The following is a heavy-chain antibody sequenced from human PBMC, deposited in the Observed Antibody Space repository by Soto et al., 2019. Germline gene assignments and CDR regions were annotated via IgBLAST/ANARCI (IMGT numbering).Heavy chain of an antibody. J-gene: IGHJ4*02. CDR1: GGSFSGYY. CDR2: INHSGST. CDR3: ASGWGRIFDY. Sequence: PSETLSLTCAVYGGSFSGYYWSWIRQPPGKGLDWIGEINHSGSTNYNPSLKSRVTISLDTSKNQFSLKLSSVTAADTAVYYCASGWGRIFDYWGQGALVTVSS. D-gene: IGHD7-27*01. V-gene: IGHV4-34*01.